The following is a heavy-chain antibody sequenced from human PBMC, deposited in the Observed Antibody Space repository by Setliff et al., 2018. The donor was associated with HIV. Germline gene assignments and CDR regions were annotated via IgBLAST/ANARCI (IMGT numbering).Heavy chain of an antibody. D-gene: IGHD2-8*01. CDR1: GGTFSSYA. V-gene: IGHV1-69*05. CDR3: ARDYCTDDSCPLDS. CDR2: IIPIFGTA. J-gene: IGHJ4*02. Sequence: ASVKVSCKASGGTFSSYAISWVRQAPGQGLEWMGGIIPIFGTANYAQKFQGRVTITTDESTSTAYMELSSLRSEDTALYYCARDYCTDDSCPLDSWGQGTLVTVSS.